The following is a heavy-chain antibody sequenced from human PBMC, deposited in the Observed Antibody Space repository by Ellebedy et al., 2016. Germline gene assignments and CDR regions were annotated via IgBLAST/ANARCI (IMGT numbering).Heavy chain of an antibody. CDR2: INPNSGGT. V-gene: IGHV1-2*02. CDR1: GSTFTGYY. Sequence: ASVKVSCXASGSTFTGYYMHWVRQAPGQGLEWMGWINPNSGGTNYAQKFQGRVTMTRDTSISTAYMELSRLRSDDTAVYYCARDLNYYGSGSYLDYWGQGTLVTVSS. D-gene: IGHD3-10*01. CDR3: ARDLNYYGSGSYLDY. J-gene: IGHJ4*02.